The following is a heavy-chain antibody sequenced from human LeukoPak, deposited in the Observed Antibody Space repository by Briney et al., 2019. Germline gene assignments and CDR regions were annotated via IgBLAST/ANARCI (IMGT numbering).Heavy chain of an antibody. J-gene: IGHJ5*02. V-gene: IGHV3-30*04. CDR1: GFTFSNYA. CDR2: ISYDGSNK. Sequence: GGSLRLSCAASGFTFSNYAIHWVRQAPGKGLEWVAVISYDGSNKYYADSVKGRFTIYRDNSKNTLYLQMNSLRAEDTAVYYCARDISMVRVNWFDRWGQGTLVTVSS. D-gene: IGHD3-10*01. CDR3: ARDISMVRVNWFDR.